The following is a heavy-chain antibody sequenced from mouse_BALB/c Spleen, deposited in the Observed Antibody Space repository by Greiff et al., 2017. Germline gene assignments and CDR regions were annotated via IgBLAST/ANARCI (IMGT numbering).Heavy chain of an antibody. CDR1: GFSLTSYG. D-gene: IGHD1-1*01. J-gene: IGHJ1*01. CDR3: ARHGGLLPYFDV. V-gene: IGHV2-6-2*01. CDR2: IWSDGST. Sequence: QVQLKESGPDLVAPSQSLSITCTVSGFSLTSYGVHWVRQPPGKGLEWLVVIWSDGSTTYNSALKSRLSISKDNSKSQVFLKMNSLQTDDTAMYYCARHGGLLPYFDVWGAGTTVTVSS.